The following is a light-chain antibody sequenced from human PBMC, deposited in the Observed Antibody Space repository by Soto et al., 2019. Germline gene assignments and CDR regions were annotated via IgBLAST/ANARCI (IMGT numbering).Light chain of an antibody. CDR1: QSVSNN. V-gene: IGKV3-15*01. Sequence: EIVMTQSPATLSVSPGERATLSCRASQSVSNNLAWYQQKPGQAPRLLLYGASTRAAGLPARFSGSGSGTEFTLTISSLQSEDVAQFYCQQYNAWPLTFGGGTKVEIK. CDR2: GAS. CDR3: QQYNAWPLT. J-gene: IGKJ4*01.